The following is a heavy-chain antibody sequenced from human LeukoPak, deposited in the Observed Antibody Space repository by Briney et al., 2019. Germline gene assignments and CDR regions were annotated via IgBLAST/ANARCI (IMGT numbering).Heavy chain of an antibody. J-gene: IGHJ4*02. CDR3: ARPSGYYAFDS. CDR2: ITSSSRYL. Sequence: GGSLRLSCEASGFSFSSYSMDWVRQAPGKGLEWVASITSSSRYLYYGDSVKGRFTVSRDNTKNSLHLQMNSLRVDDTAVYYCARPSGYYAFDSWGQGTLVTVSS. V-gene: IGHV3-21*06. CDR1: GFSFSSYS. D-gene: IGHD3-22*01.